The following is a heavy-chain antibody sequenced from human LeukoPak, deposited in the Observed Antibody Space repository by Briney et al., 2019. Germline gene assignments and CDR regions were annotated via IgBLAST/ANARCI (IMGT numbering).Heavy chain of an antibody. CDR3: ARVSDFRKLEYYFDY. J-gene: IGHJ4*02. CDR1: GFTFSSYA. D-gene: IGHD1-1*01. V-gene: IGHV3-30-3*01. CDR2: ISYDGSNK. Sequence: GGSLRLSCAASGFTFSSYAMHWARQAPGKGLEWVAVISYDGSNKYYADSVKGRFTISRDNSKNTLYLQMNSLRAEDTAVYYWARVSDFRKLEYYFDYWGQGTLVTVSS.